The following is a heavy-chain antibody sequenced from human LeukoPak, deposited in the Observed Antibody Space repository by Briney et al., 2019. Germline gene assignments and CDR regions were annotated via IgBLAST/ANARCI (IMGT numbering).Heavy chain of an antibody. V-gene: IGHV4-61*02. D-gene: IGHD4-23*01. Sequence: SETLSLTCTVSGGSISSGSYYWSWIRQPAGKGLEWIGRLYTSGSTNYNPSLKRRVTISVDTSKNQFSLKLSSVTAADTAVYYCARLTTVVTEAFDIWGQGTMVTVSS. CDR1: GGSISSGSYY. J-gene: IGHJ3*02. CDR3: ARLTTVVTEAFDI. CDR2: LYTSGST.